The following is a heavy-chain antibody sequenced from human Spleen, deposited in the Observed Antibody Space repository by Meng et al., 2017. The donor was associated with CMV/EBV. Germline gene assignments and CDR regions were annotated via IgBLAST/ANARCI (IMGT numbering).Heavy chain of an antibody. CDR2: IIPILGIA. CDR3: AREAVYSSSSDGLFNWFDP. CDR1: FGRYA. V-gene: IGHV1-69*10. J-gene: IGHJ5*02. D-gene: IGHD6-6*01. Sequence: FGRYAISWLRHAPGQGLEWMGGIIPILGIANYAQKFQGRVTITADKSTSTAYMELSSLRSEDTAVYYCAREAVYSSSSDGLFNWFDPWGQGTLVTVSS.